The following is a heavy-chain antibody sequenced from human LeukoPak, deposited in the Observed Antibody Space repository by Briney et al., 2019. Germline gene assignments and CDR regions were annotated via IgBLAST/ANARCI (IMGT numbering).Heavy chain of an antibody. Sequence: PGGSLRLSCAASGFTFSSYSMNWVRQAPGKGLEWVSYISSSSSTIYYADSVKGRFTISRDNAKNSLYLQMNSLRAEDTAVYYCARVGGYSGSYYFPYYMDVWGKGTTVTVSS. D-gene: IGHD1-26*01. CDR1: GFTFSSYS. J-gene: IGHJ6*03. CDR2: ISSSSSTI. CDR3: ARVGGYSGSYYFPYYMDV. V-gene: IGHV3-48*01.